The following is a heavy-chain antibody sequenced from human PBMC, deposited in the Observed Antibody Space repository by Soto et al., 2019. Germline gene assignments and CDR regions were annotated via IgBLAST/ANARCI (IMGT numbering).Heavy chain of an antibody. CDR3: ARDPDEWELPSPFFDY. CDR2: ISYDGSNK. Sequence: GGSLRLSCAASGFTFSSYAMHWVRQAPGKGLEWVAVISYDGSNKYYADSVKGRFTISRDNSKNTLYLQMNSLRAEDTAVYYCARDPDEWELPSPFFDYWGQGTLVTVSS. D-gene: IGHD1-26*01. CDR1: GFTFSSYA. V-gene: IGHV3-30-3*01. J-gene: IGHJ4*02.